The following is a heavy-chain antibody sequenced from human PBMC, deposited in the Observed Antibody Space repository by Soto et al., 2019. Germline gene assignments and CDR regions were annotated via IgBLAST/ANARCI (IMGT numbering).Heavy chain of an antibody. Sequence: ESGGGLVKPGGSLRLSCAASGFTFSDYYMSWIRQAPGKGLEWVSYISSSSSYTNYADSVMGRFTISRDNAKNSLYLQMNSLRAEDTAVYYCARGGSGGIKQGGWFDPWGQGTLVTVSS. D-gene: IGHD2-15*01. J-gene: IGHJ5*02. V-gene: IGHV3-11*06. CDR3: ARGGSGGIKQGGWFDP. CDR1: GFTFSDYY. CDR2: ISSSSSYT.